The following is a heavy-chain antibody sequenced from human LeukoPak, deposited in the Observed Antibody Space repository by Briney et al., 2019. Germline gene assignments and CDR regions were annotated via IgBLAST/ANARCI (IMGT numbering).Heavy chain of an antibody. CDR2: ISAYNGNT. CDR1: GYTFTSYG. CDR3: ARGLPLRPPSSYYFDY. J-gene: IGHJ4*02. D-gene: IGHD5-12*01. V-gene: IGHV1-18*01. Sequence: ASVKVSCKASGYTFTSYGISCVRQAPGQGLEWMGWISAYNGNTNYAQKLQGRVTMTTDTSTSTAYMELRSLRSDDTAVYYCARGLPLRPPSSYYFDYWGQGTLVTVSS.